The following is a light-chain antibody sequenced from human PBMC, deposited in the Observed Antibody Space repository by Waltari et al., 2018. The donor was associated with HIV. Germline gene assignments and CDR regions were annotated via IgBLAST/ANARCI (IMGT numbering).Light chain of an antibody. CDR3: LQHINWPT. CDR1: QSLGRS. Sequence: EIVMKQSPATLSLSPGERATLSCRASQSLGRSLVWYHQRPGQPPRLLIYDASTRTTGTPDRFSGSGSGTDFSLTISGLEAEDCGLYYCLQHINWPTFGQGTKLEIK. V-gene: IGKV3-11*01. J-gene: IGKJ1*01. CDR2: DAS.